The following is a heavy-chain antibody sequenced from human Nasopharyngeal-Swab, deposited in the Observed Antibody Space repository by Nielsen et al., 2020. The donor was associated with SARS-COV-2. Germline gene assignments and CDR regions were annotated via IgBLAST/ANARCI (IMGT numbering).Heavy chain of an antibody. V-gene: IGHV3-23*01. D-gene: IGHD3-9*01. J-gene: IGHJ5*02. Sequence: GESLKISCAASGFSFTDYSMRWVRKAPGKGLEWVSAISGSGGSTYYADSVKGLFNISRDNSKNTLYLQMNSLRADDTAVYYCAKAGCGGRYFNWHKSWGQGTLVTVSS. CDR2: ISGSGGST. CDR1: GFSFTDYS. CDR3: AKAGCGGRYFNWHKS.